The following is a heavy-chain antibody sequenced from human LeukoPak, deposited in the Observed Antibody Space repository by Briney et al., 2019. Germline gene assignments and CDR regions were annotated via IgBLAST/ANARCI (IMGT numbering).Heavy chain of an antibody. D-gene: IGHD3-16*01. CDR1: GFTFSSYG. CDR2: ISSDGNKK. CDR3: ANWGRFDP. J-gene: IGHJ5*02. Sequence: PGRSLRLSCAASGFTFSSYGMHWVRQAPGKGLEWVAVISSDGNKKYYADSVKGRFTISRDNSKHTLYLQMNSLRAEDTAVYYCANWGRFDPWGQGTLVTVSS. V-gene: IGHV3-30*18.